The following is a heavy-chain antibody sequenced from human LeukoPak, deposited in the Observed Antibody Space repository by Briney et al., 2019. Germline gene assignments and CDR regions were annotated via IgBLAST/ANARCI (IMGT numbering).Heavy chain of an antibody. CDR3: AGIVDERFDP. CDR2: IIPIFGTA. Sequence: SVKVSCKASGGTFSSYAISWVRQAPGQGLEWMGGIIPIFGTAIYAQKFQGRVTMTEDTSTDTAYMELSSLRSEDTAVYYCAGIVDERFDPWGQGTLVTVSS. CDR1: GGTFSSYA. D-gene: IGHD2-15*01. V-gene: IGHV1-69*06. J-gene: IGHJ5*02.